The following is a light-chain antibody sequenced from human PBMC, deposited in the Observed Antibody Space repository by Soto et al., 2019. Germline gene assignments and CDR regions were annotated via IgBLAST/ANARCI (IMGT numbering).Light chain of an antibody. CDR1: QSISSW. Sequence: DIQMTQSPSTLSASVGDRVTITCRASQSISSWLAWYQQKPGKAPKLLIYKASSLESGVPSRFSGSGSGTEFTLTISSLQPDEFATYYCQQYNSYPITFGQGTGLEIK. CDR2: KAS. CDR3: QQYNSYPIT. J-gene: IGKJ5*01. V-gene: IGKV1-5*03.